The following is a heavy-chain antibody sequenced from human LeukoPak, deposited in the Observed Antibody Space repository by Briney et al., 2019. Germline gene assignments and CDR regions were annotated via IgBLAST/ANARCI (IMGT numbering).Heavy chain of an antibody. CDR3: AREAGNPAGDAFDI. J-gene: IGHJ3*02. CDR2: ITRSSGYV. CDR1: GFTFSNCN. Sequence: GGSLRLSCVTAGFTFSNCNMNWVRQAPGKGLEWVSSITRSSGYVYYADSVKGRFTISRDNAENSLYLQMNSLRAEDTAVYYCAREAGNPAGDAFDIWGQGTMVTVSS. V-gene: IGHV3-21*01. D-gene: IGHD6-19*01.